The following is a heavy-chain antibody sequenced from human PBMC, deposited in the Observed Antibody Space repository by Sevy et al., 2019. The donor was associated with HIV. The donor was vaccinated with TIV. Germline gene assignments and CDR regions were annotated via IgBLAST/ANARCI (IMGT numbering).Heavy chain of an antibody. D-gene: IGHD3-22*01. V-gene: IGHV1-24*01. CDR1: GSTLTALS. CDR3: ASAREYYSDNSGYLDY. CDR2: FDPEDGET. Sequence: ASVKVSCKVSGSTLTALSMHWVRQAHGKGLEWMGRFDPEDGETIYAQKFQGRVIMTEDTSTDTAYVDLSNLRSEDTAVYYCASAREYYSDNSGYLDYWGQGTLVTVSS. J-gene: IGHJ4*02.